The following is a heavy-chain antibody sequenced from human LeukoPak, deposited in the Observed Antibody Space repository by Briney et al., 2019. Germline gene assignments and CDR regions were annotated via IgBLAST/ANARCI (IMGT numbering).Heavy chain of an antibody. CDR1: GGSISSSSHY. D-gene: IGHD6-13*01. J-gene: IGHJ4*02. CDR2: IYYSGIT. V-gene: IGHV4-39*07. Sequence: SETLSLTCTVSGGSISSSSHYWGWIRQPPGKGLEWIGSIYYSGITYYNPSLKSRVTISVDTSKNQFSLKLSSVTAADTAVYYCASTSGSSWHYFDYWGQGTLVTVSS. CDR3: ASTSGSSWHYFDY.